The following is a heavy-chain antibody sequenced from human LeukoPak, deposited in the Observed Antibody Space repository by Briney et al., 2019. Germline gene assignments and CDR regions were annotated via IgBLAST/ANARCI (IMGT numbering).Heavy chain of an antibody. CDR1: GFTFSSYG. V-gene: IGHV3-23*01. Sequence: GGSLRLSCAASGFTFSSYGMSWVREAPGKGLEWVSAISGSGGSTYYADSVKGRFTISRDNSKNTLYLQMNSLRAEDTAVYYCAKGDCITMILWNYWGQGTLVTVSS. D-gene: IGHD3-22*01. CDR3: AKGDCITMILWNY. J-gene: IGHJ4*02. CDR2: ISGSGGST.